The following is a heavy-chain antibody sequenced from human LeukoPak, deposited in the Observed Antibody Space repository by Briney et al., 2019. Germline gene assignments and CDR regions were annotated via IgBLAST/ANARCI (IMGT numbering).Heavy chain of an antibody. J-gene: IGHJ4*02. Sequence: GGSLRLSCAASEFTFSSYGMHWVRQAPGKGLEWVAFIRYDGSNKYYADSVKARFTLSRDNSKNTMYLQMNTLRAEDTAVYYCATGYSSGWYGRLDYWGQGTLVTVSS. V-gene: IGHV3-30*02. CDR3: ATGYSSGWYGRLDY. D-gene: IGHD6-19*01. CDR2: IRYDGSNK. CDR1: EFTFSSYG.